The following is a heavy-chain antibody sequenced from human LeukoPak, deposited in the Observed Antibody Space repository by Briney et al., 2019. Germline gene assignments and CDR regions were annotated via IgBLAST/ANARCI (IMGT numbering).Heavy chain of an antibody. CDR3: VRSWEGHAARPFDY. CDR2: ISSSSSTI. CDR1: GFTFSSYS. J-gene: IGHJ4*02. V-gene: IGHV3-48*01. D-gene: IGHD6-6*01. Sequence: PGGSLRLSCAASGFTFSSYSMNWVRQAPGKGLEWVSYISSSSSTIYYADSVKGRFTISRDNAKNSLYLQMNSLRAEDTAVYYCVRSWEGHAARPFDYWGQGTLVTVSS.